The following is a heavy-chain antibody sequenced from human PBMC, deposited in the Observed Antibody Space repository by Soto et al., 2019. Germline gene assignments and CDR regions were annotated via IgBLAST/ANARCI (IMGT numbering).Heavy chain of an antibody. D-gene: IGHD2-15*01. CDR1: GFTFSSYA. J-gene: IGHJ4*02. Sequence: GGSLRLSCAASGFTFSSYAMSWVRQAPGKGLEWVSAISGSGGSTYYADSVKGRFTISRDNSKNTLYLQMNSLRAEDTAVYYCAKREEEGCSGGSCYFFDYWGQGTLVTVSS. CDR2: ISGSGGST. V-gene: IGHV3-23*01. CDR3: AKREEEGCSGGSCYFFDY.